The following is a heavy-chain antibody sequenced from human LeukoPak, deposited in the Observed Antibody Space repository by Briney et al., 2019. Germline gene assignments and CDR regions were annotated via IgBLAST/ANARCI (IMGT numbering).Heavy chain of an antibody. Sequence: SETLSLTCTVSGYSISSGYYWGWVRQPPGKGLEWLGSIYRTGSTYHTPSLRSRVTISVDKSKNKFSLKLGSVTAADTAVYYCARDTTGLGNYFASWGQGTLVTVSS. CDR3: ARDTTGLGNYFAS. D-gene: IGHD4-17*01. CDR1: GYSISSGYY. V-gene: IGHV4-38-2*02. CDR2: IYRTGST. J-gene: IGHJ4*02.